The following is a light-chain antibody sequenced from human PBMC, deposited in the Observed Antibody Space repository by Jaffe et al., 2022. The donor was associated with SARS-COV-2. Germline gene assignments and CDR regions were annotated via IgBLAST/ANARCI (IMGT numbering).Light chain of an antibody. J-gene: IGKJ4*01. CDR1: QSISSY. CDR2: DAS. Sequence: EILLTHSPATLSLSPGERATLSCRASQSISSYLAWYQQKPGQAPRLLIYDASNRATGIPARFSGSGSGTEFTLTISSLEPDDFAIYYCQQRYSWPLTFGGGTKVEIK. CDR3: QQRYSWPLT. V-gene: IGKV3-11*01.